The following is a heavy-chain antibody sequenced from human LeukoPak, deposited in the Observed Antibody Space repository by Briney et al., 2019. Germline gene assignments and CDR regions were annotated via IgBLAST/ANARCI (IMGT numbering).Heavy chain of an antibody. D-gene: IGHD3-22*01. Sequence: GGSLRLSCAASGFTFSSYGMHWVRQAPGKGLERVAVIWYDGSNKYYADSVKGRFTISRDNSKNTLYLQMNSLRAEDTAVYYCARDPGVVVIPDVFDIWGQGTMVTVSS. CDR1: GFTFSSYG. V-gene: IGHV3-33*08. CDR3: ARDPGVVVIPDVFDI. CDR2: IWYDGSNK. J-gene: IGHJ3*02.